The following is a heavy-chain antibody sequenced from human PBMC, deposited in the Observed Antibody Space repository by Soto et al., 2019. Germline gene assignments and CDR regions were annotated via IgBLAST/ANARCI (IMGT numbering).Heavy chain of an antibody. D-gene: IGHD3-3*01. Sequence: GGSLRLSCAASGFTFSSYGMHWVRQAPGKGLEWVAVISYEGSNKYYADSVKGRFTISRDDSKNTLYLQMNSLRAEDTAVYYCAKSAYIFGVVILPLFDYWGQGTLVTVSS. CDR3: AKSAYIFGVVILPLFDY. CDR2: ISYEGSNK. CDR1: GFTFSSYG. J-gene: IGHJ4*02. V-gene: IGHV3-30*18.